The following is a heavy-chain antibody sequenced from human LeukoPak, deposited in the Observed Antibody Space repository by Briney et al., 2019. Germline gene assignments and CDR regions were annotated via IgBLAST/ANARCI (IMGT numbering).Heavy chain of an antibody. Sequence: GALVKVSCRASGYTFTGYYMHWVRQAPGQGLEWMGWINPNSGGTNYAQKFQGRVTMTRDTSISTAYMELSRLRSDDTAVYYCARGGLRVMVYRLYYMDVWGKGTTVTVSS. V-gene: IGHV1-2*02. CDR3: ARGGLRVMVYRLYYMDV. CDR2: INPNSGGT. D-gene: IGHD2-8*01. CDR1: GYTFTGYY. J-gene: IGHJ6*03.